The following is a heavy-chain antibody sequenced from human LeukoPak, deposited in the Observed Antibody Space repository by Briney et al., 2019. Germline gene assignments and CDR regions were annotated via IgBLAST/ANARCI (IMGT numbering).Heavy chain of an antibody. CDR3: ARDMGLTTVTTVFAFDI. V-gene: IGHV3-21*01. D-gene: IGHD4-17*01. CDR1: GFTFSRFT. Sequence: GGSLRLSCAASGFTFSRFTMNWVRQAPGKGLEWVSSISSSSSYIHYADSVKGRFTISRDSAKSSLYLQMNSLRAEDTAVYYCARDMGLTTVTTVFAFDIWGQGTMVTVS. J-gene: IGHJ3*02. CDR2: ISSSSSYI.